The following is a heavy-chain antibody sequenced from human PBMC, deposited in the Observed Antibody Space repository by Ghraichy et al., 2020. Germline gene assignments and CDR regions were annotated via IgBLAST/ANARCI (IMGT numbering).Heavy chain of an antibody. CDR1: GGSISSSNW. J-gene: IGHJ6*03. CDR3: ARVPDYYYYMDV. CDR2: IYHSGST. V-gene: IGHV4-4*02. Sequence: ESLNISCAVSGGSISSSNWWSWVRQPPGKGLEWIGEIYHSGSTNYNPSLKSRVTISVDKSKNQFSLKLSSVTAADTAVYYCARVPDYYYYMDVWGKGTTVTVSS.